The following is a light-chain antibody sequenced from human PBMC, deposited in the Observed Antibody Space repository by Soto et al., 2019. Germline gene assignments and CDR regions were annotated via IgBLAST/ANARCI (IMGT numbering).Light chain of an antibody. V-gene: IGKV3-15*01. J-gene: IGKJ4*01. CDR2: DAS. Sequence: EIVLTQSPATLSVSPGERATLSCRASQSVTTNLAWYQQKPGQAPRLLIHDASTRAAGIPDRLSGSGSGTEFTLTISSLQSEDFAIYYCQQYNGWPLTFGGGTKVEIK. CDR3: QQYNGWPLT. CDR1: QSVTTN.